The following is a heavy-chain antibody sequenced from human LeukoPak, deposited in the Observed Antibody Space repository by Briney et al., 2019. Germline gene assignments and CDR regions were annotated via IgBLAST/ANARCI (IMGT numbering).Heavy chain of an antibody. V-gene: IGHV4-34*01. Sequence: SETLSLTCAVYGGSFSGYYWTWIRQPPGQGLEWIGEINRSGSTNYNPSLTSRVTISVDTSKNQFSLKLSPVTAADTAVYYCARGAWSRDVGTTHTDYWGQRALVTVSS. CDR2: INRSGST. CDR1: GGSFSGYY. CDR3: ARGAWSRDVGTTHTDY. D-gene: IGHD1-26*01. J-gene: IGHJ4*02.